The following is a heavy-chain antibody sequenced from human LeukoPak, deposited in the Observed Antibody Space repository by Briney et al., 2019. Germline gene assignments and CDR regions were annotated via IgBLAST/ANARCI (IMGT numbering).Heavy chain of an antibody. CDR2: INPSGGST. J-gene: IGHJ6*02. CDR3: ARDEVLWFGELLSPPYGMDV. CDR1: GYTFTSYY. D-gene: IGHD3-10*01. Sequence: ASVKVSCKASGYTFTSYYMHWVRQAPGQGLEWMGIINPSGGSTSYAQKFQGRVTMTRDTSTSTVYMELSSLRSEDTAVYYCARDEVLWFGELLSPPYGMDVWGQGTTVTVSS. V-gene: IGHV1-46*01.